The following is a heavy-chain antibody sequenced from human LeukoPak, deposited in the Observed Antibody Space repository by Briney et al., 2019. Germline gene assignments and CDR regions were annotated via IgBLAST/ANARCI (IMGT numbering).Heavy chain of an antibody. CDR2: IYSGGST. J-gene: IGHJ4*02. CDR3: ARDPTADHDYGDY. V-gene: IGHV3-66*01. Sequence: GGSLRLSCAASGFTVSSNYMSWVRQAPGNGLEWVSVIYSGGSTYYADSVKGRFTISRDNSKNTLYLQMNSLRAEDTAVYYCARDPTADHDYGDYWGQGTLVTVSS. CDR1: GFTVSSNY. D-gene: IGHD6-25*01.